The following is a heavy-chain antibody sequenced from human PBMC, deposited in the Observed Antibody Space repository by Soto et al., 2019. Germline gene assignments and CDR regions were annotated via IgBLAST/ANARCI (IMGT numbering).Heavy chain of an antibody. D-gene: IGHD5-18*01. CDR3: ARDPGYSYDLVRRDYYYYYGMDV. V-gene: IGHV3-30-3*01. CDR1: GFTFSSYA. J-gene: IGHJ6*02. Sequence: LRLSCAASGFTFSSYAMHWVRQAPGKGLEWVAVISYDGSNKYYADSVKGRFTISRDNSKNTLYLQMNSLRAEDTAVYYCARDPGYSYDLVRRDYYYYYGMDVWGQGTTVTVSS. CDR2: ISYDGSNK.